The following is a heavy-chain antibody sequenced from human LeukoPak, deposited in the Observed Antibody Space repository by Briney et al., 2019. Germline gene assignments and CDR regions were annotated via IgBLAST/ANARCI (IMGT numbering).Heavy chain of an antibody. CDR3: ARQYYDFWSGYYTFDY. J-gene: IGHJ4*02. CDR1: GFTFSDYY. D-gene: IGHD3-3*01. Sequence: AGGSLRLSCAASGFTFSDYYMSWIRQAPGKGLEWVSYISNSGSTIYYADSVKGRFTISRDNAKNSLYLQMNSLRAEDTAVYYCARQYYDFWSGYYTFDYWGQGTLVTVSS. V-gene: IGHV3-11*04. CDR2: ISNSGSTI.